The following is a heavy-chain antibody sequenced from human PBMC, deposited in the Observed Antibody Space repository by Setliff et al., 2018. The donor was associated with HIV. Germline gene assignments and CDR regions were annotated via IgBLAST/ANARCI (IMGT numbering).Heavy chain of an antibody. Sequence: PSETLSLTCTVADGSISTGSYYWSWVRQPAGRGLEWIGRIYISGSANYNPSLKNRVTISVDTSKNQFSLKLSSVTAADTAIYYCAREDSSSWYSSLSFWGQGTLVTVSS. J-gene: IGHJ1*01. V-gene: IGHV4-61*02. CDR2: IYISGSA. D-gene: IGHD6-13*01. CDR3: AREDSSSWYSSLSF. CDR1: DGSISTGSYY.